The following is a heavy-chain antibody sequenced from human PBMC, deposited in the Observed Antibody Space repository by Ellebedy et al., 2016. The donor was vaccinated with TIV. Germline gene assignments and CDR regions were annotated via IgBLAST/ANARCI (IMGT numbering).Heavy chain of an antibody. Sequence: ASVKVSXKASGYTFTSYGISWVRQAPGQGLEWMGWISAYNGNTNYAQKLQGRVTMTTDTSTSTAYMELSRLTSDDTAVYYCARGSGSDIVVVPAAIGYWGQGTLVTVSS. J-gene: IGHJ4*02. V-gene: IGHV1-18*01. CDR3: ARGSGSDIVVVPAAIGY. CDR1: GYTFTSYG. CDR2: ISAYNGNT. D-gene: IGHD2-2*01.